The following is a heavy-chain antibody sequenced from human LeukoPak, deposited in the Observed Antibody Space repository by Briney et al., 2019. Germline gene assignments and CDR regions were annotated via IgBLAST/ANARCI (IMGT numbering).Heavy chain of an antibody. J-gene: IGHJ6*04. D-gene: IGHD2-2*01. Sequence: SVKVSCKASGGTFSSYAISWVRQAPGQGLEWMGGIIPIFGTANYAQKFQGRVTITADKSTSTAYMELSSLRSEDTAVYYCARGYCSSTSCHRGYYGMDVWGKGTTVTVSS. CDR2: IIPIFGTA. V-gene: IGHV1-69*06. CDR3: ARGYCSSTSCHRGYYGMDV. CDR1: GGTFSSYA.